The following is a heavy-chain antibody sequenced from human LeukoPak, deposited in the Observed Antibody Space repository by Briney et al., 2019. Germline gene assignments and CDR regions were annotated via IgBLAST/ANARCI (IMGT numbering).Heavy chain of an antibody. Sequence: GGSLSLSCAASGFTFDDYAMHWVRQAPGKGLEWVSGISWNSGSIGYADSVKGRSTISRNNAKNSLYLQMNSLRTEDTALYYCAKDITMSGTVDGMDVWGQGTTVTVSS. D-gene: IGHD1-26*01. J-gene: IGHJ6*02. V-gene: IGHV3-9*01. CDR2: ISWNSGSI. CDR1: GFTFDDYA. CDR3: AKDITMSGTVDGMDV.